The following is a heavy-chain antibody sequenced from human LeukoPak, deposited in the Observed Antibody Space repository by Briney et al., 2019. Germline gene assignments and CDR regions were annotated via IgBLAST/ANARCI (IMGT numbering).Heavy chain of an antibody. CDR2: INHSGST. CDR1: GGSFSGYY. Sequence: PSETLSLTCAVYGGSFSGYYWSWIRQPPGKGLEWIGEINHSGSTNYNPSLKSRVTISVDTSKNQFSLKLSSETAADTAVYYCARVRKDIVVVPAAMADAFGIWGQGTMVTVSS. J-gene: IGHJ3*02. CDR3: ARVRKDIVVVPAAMADAFGI. D-gene: IGHD2-2*01. V-gene: IGHV4-34*01.